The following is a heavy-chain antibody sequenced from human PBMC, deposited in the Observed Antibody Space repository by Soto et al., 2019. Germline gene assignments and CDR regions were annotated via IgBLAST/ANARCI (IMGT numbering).Heavy chain of an antibody. Sequence: SVKVSCKASGGTFSSYTISWVRQAPGQGLEWMGRIIPILGIANYAQKFQGRVTVTADKSTSTAYMELSSLRSEDTAVYYCARDSPAATVTTYWYFDLWGRGTLVTVSS. CDR1: GGTFSSYT. V-gene: IGHV1-69*04. CDR3: ARDSPAATVTTYWYFDL. J-gene: IGHJ2*01. CDR2: IIPILGIA. D-gene: IGHD4-4*01.